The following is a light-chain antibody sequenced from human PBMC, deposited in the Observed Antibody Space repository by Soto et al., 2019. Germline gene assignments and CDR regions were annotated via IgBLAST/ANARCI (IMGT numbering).Light chain of an antibody. Sequence: DIPMTQSPSTLSASVGDRVTITCRASESISNWLAWYQQKPGKAPKLMIYDASILESGVPSRFSGSGSGTEFTLTISSLQPDDFATYYCQQCNTYSLTFGGGTKVEIK. J-gene: IGKJ4*01. CDR2: DAS. CDR3: QQCNTYSLT. CDR1: ESISNW. V-gene: IGKV1-5*01.